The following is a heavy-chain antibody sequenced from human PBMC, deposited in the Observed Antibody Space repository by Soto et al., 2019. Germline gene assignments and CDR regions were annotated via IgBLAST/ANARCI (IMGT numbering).Heavy chain of an antibody. CDR1: GFTFSSYA. J-gene: IGHJ4*02. CDR3: AKENGYSSSWFEFDY. V-gene: IGHV3-23*01. D-gene: IGHD6-13*01. CDR2: ISGSGGST. Sequence: GGSLRLSCAASGFTFSSYAMNWVRQAPGKGLEWVSAISGSGGSTYYADSVKGRFTISRDNSKNTLYLQMNSLRAEDTAVYYCAKENGYSSSWFEFDYWGQGTLVTVPQ.